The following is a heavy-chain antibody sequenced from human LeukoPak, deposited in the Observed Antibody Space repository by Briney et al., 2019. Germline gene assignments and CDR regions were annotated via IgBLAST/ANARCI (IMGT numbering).Heavy chain of an antibody. V-gene: IGHV3-23*01. D-gene: IGHD2-21*02. CDR2: ISGSGGST. CDR3: AKDLRHIVVVTAAGGGFDY. J-gene: IGHJ4*02. CDR1: GFTFSSYA. Sequence: GGSLRLSCGASGFTFSSYAMSWVRQAPGKGLEWVSAISGSGGSTYYADSVKGRFTISRDNSKNTLYLQMNSLRAEDTAVYYCAKDLRHIVVVTAAGGGFDYWGQGTLVTVSS.